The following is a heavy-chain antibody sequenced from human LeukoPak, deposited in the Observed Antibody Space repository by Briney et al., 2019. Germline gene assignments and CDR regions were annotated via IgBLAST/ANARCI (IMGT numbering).Heavy chain of an antibody. V-gene: IGHV3-23*01. Sequence: PGGSLRLSCAASGFTFSGYAMNWVRQAPGKGLEWVSAISGSGGSTYYADSVKGRFTISRDNSKNTLYLRMNSLGREDTAVYYCAKDRGSAAGYSIDYWGQGTLVTVSS. J-gene: IGHJ4*02. CDR1: GFTFSGYA. CDR3: AKDRGSAAGYSIDY. D-gene: IGHD6-13*01. CDR2: ISGSGGST.